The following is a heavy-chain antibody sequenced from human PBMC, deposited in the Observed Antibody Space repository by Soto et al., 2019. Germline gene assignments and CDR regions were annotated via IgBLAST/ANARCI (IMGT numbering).Heavy chain of an antibody. CDR1: GDTFTSNG. D-gene: IGHD6-6*01. CDR2: ISIYNGNT. Sequence: GASVKVSCKASGDTFTSNGISWVRQAPGQGLEWLAWISIYNGNTQYAQKVQGRVTMTTDTSTNTAYMELRSLRSDDTAVYYCAMAPGSSSRPLVFDYWGQGTLVTVSS. CDR3: AMAPGSSSRPLVFDY. J-gene: IGHJ4*02. V-gene: IGHV1-18*04.